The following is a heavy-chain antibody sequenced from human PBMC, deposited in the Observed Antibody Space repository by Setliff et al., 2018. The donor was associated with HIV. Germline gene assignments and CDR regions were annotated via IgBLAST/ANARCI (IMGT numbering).Heavy chain of an antibody. CDR1: DGSFSSDY. J-gene: IGHJ3*02. V-gene: IGHV4-59*01. CDR3: ARAEMVTIVAFDI. D-gene: IGHD5-12*01. CDR2: IYYSGST. Sequence: PSETLSLTCTVSDGSFSSDYWTWIRQTPGKGLEWIGYIYYSGSTKYNPSLTSRVTISVDTSKNHFSLKLTSVTAADTAVYYCARAEMVTIVAFDIWGQGTMVTVSS.